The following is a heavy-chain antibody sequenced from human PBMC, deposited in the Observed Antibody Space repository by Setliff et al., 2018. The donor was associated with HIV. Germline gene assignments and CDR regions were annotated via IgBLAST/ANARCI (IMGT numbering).Heavy chain of an antibody. CDR3: ARRDSSGYYLDFDY. V-gene: IGHV3-23*01. CDR1: GFTFSTYA. CDR2: ITSSGGST. D-gene: IGHD3-22*01. Sequence: GGSLRLSCAASGFTFSTYAMSWVRQAPGKGLEWVSAITSSGGSTYYADSVKARFTISRDNSKNTLYLQMNSLRAEDTAVYYCARRDSSGYYLDFDYWGQGTLVTVSS. J-gene: IGHJ4*02.